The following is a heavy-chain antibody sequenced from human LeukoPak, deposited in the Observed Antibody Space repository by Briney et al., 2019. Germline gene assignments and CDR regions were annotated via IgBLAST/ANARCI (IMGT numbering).Heavy chain of an antibody. Sequence: GGSLRLSCAAXXXXXXXXXXXXVXXXXXXXXVXXXXIXXDXXSTXYAXSVKXRFTISRDNAKNTLYLQMNSLRVEXAAVYYCARDPRSYNWFDPWGQGTLVTVSS. CDR1: XXXXXXXX. CDR3: ARDPRSYNWFDP. CDR2: IXXDXXST. J-gene: IGHJ5*02. V-gene: IGHV3-74*01.